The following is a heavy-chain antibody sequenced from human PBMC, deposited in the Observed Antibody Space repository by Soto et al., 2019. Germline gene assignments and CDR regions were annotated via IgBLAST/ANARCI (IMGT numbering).Heavy chain of an antibody. J-gene: IGHJ4*02. Sequence: GSLRLSCAASGFTFSSNTMSWVRQAPGKGLEWVASIIGGGGNTYYADSVKGRFTISRDNSRNTLYLQMNGLRVDDTAVFYCAKASSGYWGQGTLVTVSS. D-gene: IGHD3-10*01. V-gene: IGHV3-23*01. CDR2: IIGGGGNT. CDR3: AKASSGY. CDR1: GFTFSSNT.